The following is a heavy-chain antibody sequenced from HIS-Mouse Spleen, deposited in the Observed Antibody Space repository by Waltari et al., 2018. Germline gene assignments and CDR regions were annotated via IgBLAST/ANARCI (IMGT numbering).Heavy chain of an antibody. CDR3: ARDLLGYDAFDI. V-gene: IGHV3-53*02. J-gene: IGHJ3*02. CDR2: IYSGGST. Sequence: EVQLVETGGGLIQPGGSLRLSCAASGFTVSSNYMSWVRQAPGKGLEWVSVIYSGGSTYAADSVKGRFTISRDNSKNTLYLQMNSLRAEDTAVYYCARDLLGYDAFDIWGQGTMVTVSS. D-gene: IGHD2-8*02. CDR1: GFTVSSNY.